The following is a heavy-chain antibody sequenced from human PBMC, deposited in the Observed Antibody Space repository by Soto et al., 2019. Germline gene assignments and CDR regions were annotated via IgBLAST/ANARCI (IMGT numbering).Heavy chain of an antibody. CDR2: IIPIFGTA. J-gene: IGHJ5*02. Sequence: QVQLVQSGAEVKKPGSSVKVSCKASGGTFSSYAISWVRQAPGQGLEWMGGIIPIFGTANYAQKFQGRVTITADESTSTAYRELSSLRSEDTAVYYCASLRELVPAAMGGWFDPWGQGTLVTVSS. CDR3: ASLRELVPAAMGGWFDP. D-gene: IGHD2-2*01. CDR1: GGTFSSYA. V-gene: IGHV1-69*12.